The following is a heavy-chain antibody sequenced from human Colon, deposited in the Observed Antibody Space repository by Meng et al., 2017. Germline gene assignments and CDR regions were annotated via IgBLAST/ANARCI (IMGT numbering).Heavy chain of an antibody. CDR2: ISQSGSS. Sequence: QVHLQESGPGRVKPSGTLSLTCAVSGGSISSTNWWSWIRQPPGKGLEWIGEISQSGSSNYNPSLKSRVTMSLDKSKNHFFLNLSSVSAADTAVYYCAREDGSIGFTPAGQWGQGTLVTVSS. CDR3: AREDGSIGFTPAGQ. J-gene: IGHJ1*01. CDR1: GGSISSTNW. V-gene: IGHV4-4*02. D-gene: IGHD1-26*01.